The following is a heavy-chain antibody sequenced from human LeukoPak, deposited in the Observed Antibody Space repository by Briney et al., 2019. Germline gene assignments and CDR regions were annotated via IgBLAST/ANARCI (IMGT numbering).Heavy chain of an antibody. J-gene: IGHJ4*02. CDR3: ARGPLYCSGGSCYRFDY. D-gene: IGHD2-15*01. CDR2: IYPGDSDT. CDR1: GYSFTSYW. V-gene: IGHV5-51*01. Sequence: GESLKISCKGSGYSFTSYWIGWVSQMHGKGLEWMGIIYPGDSDTRYSPSFQGQVTISADKSISTAYLQWSSLKASDTAMYYCARGPLYCSGGSCYRFDYWGQGTLVTVSS.